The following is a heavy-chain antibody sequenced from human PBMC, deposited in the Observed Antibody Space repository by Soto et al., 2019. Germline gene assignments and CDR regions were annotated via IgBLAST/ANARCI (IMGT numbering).Heavy chain of an antibody. V-gene: IGHV3-23*01. CDR1: GFTFSSYV. Sequence: GGSLRLSCAASGFTFSSYVMGWVRQAPGRGLEWVSSISGSGADTNNVDSVKGRFTISRDNSKNTLYLQMISLSAEDTAVYYCAKESYYYDSSGYEASNWFDPWGQGTLVTVSS. D-gene: IGHD3-22*01. CDR3: AKESYYYDSSGYEASNWFDP. CDR2: ISGSGADT. J-gene: IGHJ5*02.